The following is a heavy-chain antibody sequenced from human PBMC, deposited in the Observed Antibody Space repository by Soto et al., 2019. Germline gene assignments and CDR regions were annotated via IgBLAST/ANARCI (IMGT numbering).Heavy chain of an antibody. V-gene: IGHV1-18*01. J-gene: IGHJ5*02. CDR3: ARHPEENYYDSSGYYLVP. CDR1: GYTFTIYG. D-gene: IGHD3-22*01. Sequence: ASVKVSCKASGYTFTIYGISFVRQAPGQWLEWIGWIIAYNCNTNYAQKLQGRVTMTTDTSISTAYLQWSSLKASDTAMYYCARHPEENYYDSSGYYLVPWGQGTLVTVSS. CDR2: IIAYNCNT.